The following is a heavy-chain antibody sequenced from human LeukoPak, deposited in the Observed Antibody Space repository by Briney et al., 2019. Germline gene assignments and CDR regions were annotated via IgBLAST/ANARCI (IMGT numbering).Heavy chain of an antibody. CDR2: INPNSGGT. J-gene: IGHJ4*02. D-gene: IGHD2-2*01. CDR3: ARDQRRIVVVPAAMGY. Sequence: GASVKVSCKASGYTFTGYYMHWVRQAPGQGLEWMGWINPNSGGTNYAQKFQGRVTMTRDTSISTAYMELSRLRSDDTAVYYCARDQRRIVVVPAAMGYWGQGTLVTVSS. V-gene: IGHV1-2*02. CDR1: GYTFTGYY.